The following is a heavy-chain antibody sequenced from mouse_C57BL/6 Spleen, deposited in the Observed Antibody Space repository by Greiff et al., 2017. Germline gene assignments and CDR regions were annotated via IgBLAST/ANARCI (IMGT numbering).Heavy chain of an antibody. J-gene: IGHJ2*01. CDR2: IYPGDGDT. V-gene: IGHV1-80*01. CDR3: ARDGIYYGTFDD. D-gene: IGHD2-1*01. CDR1: GYAFSSYW. Sequence: VQLQQSGAELVKPGASVKISCKASGYAFSSYWMNWVKQRPGKGLEGIGQIYPGDGDTNYNGKFKGKATLTADKSSSTAYMQLSSLTSEDSAVYFCARDGIYYGTFDDWGQGTTLTVSS.